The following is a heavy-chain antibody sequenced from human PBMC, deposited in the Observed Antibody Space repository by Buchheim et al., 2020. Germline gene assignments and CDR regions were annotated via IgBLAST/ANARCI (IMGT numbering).Heavy chain of an antibody. V-gene: IGHV3-30-3*01. D-gene: IGHD3-16*02. CDR1: GFTFSSYA. Sequence: QVQLVESGGGVVQPGRSLRLSCAASGFTFSSYAMHWVRQAPGKGLEWVAVISYDGSNKYYADSVKGRFTISRDNSKNTLYLQMNSLRAEDTAVYYCARDGEVRYYFDYWGQ. CDR3: ARDGEVRYYFDY. J-gene: IGHJ4*02. CDR2: ISYDGSNK.